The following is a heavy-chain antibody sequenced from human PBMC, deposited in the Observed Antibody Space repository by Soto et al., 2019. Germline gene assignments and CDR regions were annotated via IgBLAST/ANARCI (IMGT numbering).Heavy chain of an antibody. V-gene: IGHV4-4*02. CDR1: GGSISSSNW. J-gene: IGHJ6*02. D-gene: IGHD6-13*01. Sequence: ASETLSLTCAVSGGSISSSNWWSWVRQPPGKGLEWIGEIYHSGSTNYNPSLKSRVTISVDKSKNQFSLKLSSVTAADTAVYYCARVGSSRSINEQDVWGQGNKVTVSS. CDR3: ARVGSSRSINEQDV. CDR2: IYHSGST.